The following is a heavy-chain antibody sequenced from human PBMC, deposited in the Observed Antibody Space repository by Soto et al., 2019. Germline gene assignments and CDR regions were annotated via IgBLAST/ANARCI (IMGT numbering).Heavy chain of an antibody. J-gene: IGHJ4*02. CDR1: GYTFTNNA. CDR2: ISGYSGTP. V-gene: IGHV3-23*01. D-gene: IGHD6-19*01. Sequence: GGSLRLSCAASGYTFTNNALMWVRQAPGKGLEWVSTISGYSGTPYYSDSVKGRFTLSRDTSRSTVYLQMNSLRADDTAMYFCARDLVSASGWYAPGYWGQGTLVTVSS. CDR3: ARDLVSASGWYAPGY.